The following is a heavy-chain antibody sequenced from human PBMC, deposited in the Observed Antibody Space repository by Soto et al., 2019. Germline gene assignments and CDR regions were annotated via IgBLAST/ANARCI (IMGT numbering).Heavy chain of an antibody. CDR3: AKDAGSSSSQRRDGYDSLNYMDV. D-gene: IGHD5-12*01. Sequence: PGGSLRLSCAASGFTFSSYGMHWVRQAPGKGLEWVAVMSYGGSNTYYADSVKGRFTISRDNSKNTLYLQMNSLRAEDTAVYYCAKDAGSSSSQRRDGYDSLNYMDVWGKGTTVTVSS. V-gene: IGHV3-30*18. J-gene: IGHJ6*03. CDR2: MSYGGSNT. CDR1: GFTFSSYG.